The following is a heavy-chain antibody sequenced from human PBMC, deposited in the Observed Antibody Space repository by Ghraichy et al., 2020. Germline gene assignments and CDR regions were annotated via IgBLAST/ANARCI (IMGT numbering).Heavy chain of an antibody. J-gene: IGHJ5*02. V-gene: IGHV4-61*01. Sequence: TLSLTCTVSGGSVSSGSYYWSWIRQPPGKGLEWIGYIYYSGSTNYNPSLKSRVTISVDTSKNQFSLKLSSVTAADTAVYYCARVQQYDFWSGYYTGAQWFDPWGQGTLVTVSS. CDR2: IYYSGST. CDR3: ARVQQYDFWSGYYTGAQWFDP. CDR1: GGSVSSGSYY. D-gene: IGHD3-3*01.